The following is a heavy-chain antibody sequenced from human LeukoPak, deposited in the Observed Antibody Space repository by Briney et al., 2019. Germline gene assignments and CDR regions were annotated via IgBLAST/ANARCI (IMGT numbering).Heavy chain of an antibody. CDR3: ATSGPILRYFDWTHVDAFDI. CDR1: GGTFSSYA. CDR2: IIPIFGTA. Sequence: SVKVSCKASGGTFSSYAISWVRQAPGQGLEWMGGIIPIFGTANYAQKFQGRVTITTDESTSTAYMELSSLRSEDTAVYYCATSGPILRYFDWTHVDAFDIWGQGTMVTVSS. D-gene: IGHD3-9*01. V-gene: IGHV1-69*05. J-gene: IGHJ3*02.